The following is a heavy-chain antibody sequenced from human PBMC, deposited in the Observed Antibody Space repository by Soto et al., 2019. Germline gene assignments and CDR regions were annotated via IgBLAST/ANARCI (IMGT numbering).Heavy chain of an antibody. D-gene: IGHD3-22*01. CDR1: GYTFTIYY. Sequence: ASVKVSCKASGYTFTIYYMHWVRQAPGQGLEWMGIINPSGGSTSYAQKFQGRVTMTRDTSTSTVYMELSSLRSEDTAVYYCARDRGAGEANYDSSGYYYYGMDVWGQGTTVTVSS. J-gene: IGHJ6*02. V-gene: IGHV1-46*01. CDR3: ARDRGAGEANYDSSGYYYYGMDV. CDR2: INPSGGST.